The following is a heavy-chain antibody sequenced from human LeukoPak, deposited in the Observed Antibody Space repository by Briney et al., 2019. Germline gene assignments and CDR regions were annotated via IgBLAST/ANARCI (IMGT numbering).Heavy chain of an antibody. CDR1: GFTFSSYA. V-gene: IGHV3-30*04. CDR2: ISYDGSNK. CDR3: ARDPRLYYYGSGSLTYYYGMDV. Sequence: GGSLRLSCAASGFTFSSYAMHWVRQAPGKGLEWVAVISYDGSNKYYADSVKGRFTISRDNSKNTLYLQMNSLRAEDTAVYYCARDPRLYYYGSGSLTYYYGMDVWGQGTLVTVSS. D-gene: IGHD3-10*01. J-gene: IGHJ6*02.